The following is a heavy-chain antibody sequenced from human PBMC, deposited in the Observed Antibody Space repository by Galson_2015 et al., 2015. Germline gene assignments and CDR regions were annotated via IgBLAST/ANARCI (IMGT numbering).Heavy chain of an antibody. CDR3: AAGYCSSTSCYRGGY. D-gene: IGHD2-2*02. CDR1: GFTFSSYS. Sequence: SLRLSCAASGFTFSSYSMNWVRQAPGKGLEWVSSISSSSSYIYYADSVKGRFTISRDNAKNSLYLQMNSLRAEDTAVYYCAAGYCSSTSCYRGGYWGQGTLVTVSS. V-gene: IGHV3-21*01. J-gene: IGHJ4*02. CDR2: ISSSSSYI.